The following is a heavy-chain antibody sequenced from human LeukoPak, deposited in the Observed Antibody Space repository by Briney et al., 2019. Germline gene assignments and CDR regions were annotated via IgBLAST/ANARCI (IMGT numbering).Heavy chain of an antibody. CDR2: IKQDGSEK. CDR3: ATLQDYYYYMDV. Sequence: PWGSLRLSCAASGFTFSTYWMTWVRQAPGKGLEWVANIKQDGSEKYYVDSVKGRFTISRDNAKNSLYLQMNSLRAEDTAVYYCATLQDYYYYMDVWDKGTTVTVSS. CDR1: GFTFSTYW. V-gene: IGHV3-7*01. D-gene: IGHD4-11*01. J-gene: IGHJ6*03.